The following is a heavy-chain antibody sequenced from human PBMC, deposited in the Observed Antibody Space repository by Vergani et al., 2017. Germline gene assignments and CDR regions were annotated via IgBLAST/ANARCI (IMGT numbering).Heavy chain of an antibody. J-gene: IGHJ4*02. CDR2: LIPIFGTT. CDR3: ARXRRYCSGGSCYLDY. D-gene: IGHD2-15*01. Sequence: QVQLVQSGAEVKKPGSSVKVSCKASGGTFSTYAISWVRQAPGQGLEWMGRLIPIFGTTNYAQNFQGRVTITADESTSTAYMGLSSLRSEDTAVYYCARXRRYCSGGSCYLDYWGQGTLITVSS. V-gene: IGHV1-69*13. CDR1: GGTFSTYA.